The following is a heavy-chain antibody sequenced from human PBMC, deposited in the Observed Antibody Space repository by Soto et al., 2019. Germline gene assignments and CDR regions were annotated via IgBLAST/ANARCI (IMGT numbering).Heavy chain of an antibody. CDR3: ARGPPLGY. CDR2: IYHSRST. J-gene: IGHJ4*02. V-gene: IGHV4-30-2*01. Sequence: SETLSLTCAVSGGSISSGGYSWSWIRQPPGKGLECIGYIYHSRSTYYNPSLKSRVTISVDRSKSQFSLKLSSVTAADTAVYYCARGPPLGYWGQGTLVTVSS. CDR1: GGSISSGGYS.